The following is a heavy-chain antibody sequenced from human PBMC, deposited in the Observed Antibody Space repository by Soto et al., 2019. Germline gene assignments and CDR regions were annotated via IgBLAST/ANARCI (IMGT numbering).Heavy chain of an antibody. Sequence: QVPLVQSGAEVKKPGSSVKVSCKASGGTFSSYAISWVRQAPGQGLEWMGGIIPIFGTANYAQKFQGRVTITADESKSTAYMELSSLRSEDTAVYYCARCYSPNYYWYYGMDVWGQGTTVTVSS. CDR3: ARCYSPNYYWYYGMDV. V-gene: IGHV1-69*01. CDR2: IIPIFGTA. D-gene: IGHD2-2*02. J-gene: IGHJ6*02. CDR1: GGTFSSYA.